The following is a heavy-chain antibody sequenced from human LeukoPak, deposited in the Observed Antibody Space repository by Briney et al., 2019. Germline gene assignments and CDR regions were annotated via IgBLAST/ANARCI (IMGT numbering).Heavy chain of an antibody. Sequence: GGSLRLSCAVSGFTFSSYWMHWVRQAPGKGLVWVTRIDRDGSRINYADSVKGRFTISRDNGKNTLFLQMNSLRAEDAAVYYCVRGNDYGGPHYWGQGTLVTVSS. D-gene: IGHD4-23*01. CDR1: GFTFSSYW. J-gene: IGHJ4*02. V-gene: IGHV3-74*01. CDR3: VRGNDYGGPHY. CDR2: IDRDGSRI.